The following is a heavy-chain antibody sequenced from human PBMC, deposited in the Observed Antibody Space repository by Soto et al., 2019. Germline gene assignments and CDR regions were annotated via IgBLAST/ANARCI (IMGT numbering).Heavy chain of an antibody. CDR1: GGSTTSDY. D-gene: IGHD3-10*01. CDR3: VRDLNGSGDY. CDR2: IFHSLGA. V-gene: IGHV4-59*01. Sequence: SETLSLTCTVSGGSTTSDYWSWIRQPPGKGLEWLGYIFHSLGAKYNPSLGSRGPISLDTSKNQLSLCLRSVTAADTAIYFCVRDLNGSGDYWGQGTLVTVSS. J-gene: IGHJ4*02.